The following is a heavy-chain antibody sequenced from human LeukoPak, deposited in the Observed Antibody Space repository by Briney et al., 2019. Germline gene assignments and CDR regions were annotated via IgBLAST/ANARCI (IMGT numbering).Heavy chain of an antibody. Sequence: GGSLRLSCAASGFSFRSFEMSWVRQAPGKGLECIAYISSASGTIYHADSVKGRFTISRDNANNSLYLQMNSLRAEDTAIYYCARSTELSDPYFYYGMDVWGQGTSVTVSS. D-gene: IGHD1-26*01. CDR1: GFSFRSFE. CDR2: ISSASGTI. CDR3: ARSTELSDPYFYYGMDV. V-gene: IGHV3-48*03. J-gene: IGHJ6*02.